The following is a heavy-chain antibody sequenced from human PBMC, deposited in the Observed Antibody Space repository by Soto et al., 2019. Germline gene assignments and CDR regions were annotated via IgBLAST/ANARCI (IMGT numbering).Heavy chain of an antibody. CDR2: IGTAGDT. D-gene: IGHD5-12*01. J-gene: IGHJ4*02. CDR1: GFTFSSYD. Sequence: EVQLVESGGGLVQPGGSLRLSCAASGFTFSSYDMHWVRQPTGKGLEWVSAIGTAGDTYYPDSVEGRFTISRENAKNSLYLQMNRLRAGDTAVYYCARVLRGYSGFEDYYDYWGQGALVTVSS. CDR3: ARVLRGYSGFEDYYDY. V-gene: IGHV3-13*04.